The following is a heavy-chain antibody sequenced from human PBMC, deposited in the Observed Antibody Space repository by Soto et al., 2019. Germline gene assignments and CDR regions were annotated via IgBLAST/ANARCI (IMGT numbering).Heavy chain of an antibody. Sequence: GGSLRLSCAASGLTFSSYAMSWVRQAPGKRLEWVSAIDAGGGTTFYADSVKGRFTISRGNSKNTLYLQMDSLRADDAAVYYCAKDPTTVTTGYFDYWGPGTLVTVSS. J-gene: IGHJ4*02. CDR1: GLTFSSYA. V-gene: IGHV3-23*01. D-gene: IGHD4-17*01. CDR3: AKDPTTVTTGYFDY. CDR2: IDAGGGTT.